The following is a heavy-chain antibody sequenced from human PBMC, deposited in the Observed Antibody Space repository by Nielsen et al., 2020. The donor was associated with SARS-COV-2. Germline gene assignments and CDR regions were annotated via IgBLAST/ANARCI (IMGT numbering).Heavy chain of an antibody. J-gene: IGHJ1*01. V-gene: IGHV3-53*05. CDR2: IYSGGST. CDR3: AKNPYCGGDCYSEYFQH. CDR1: GFTVSSNY. Sequence: GESLKISCAASGFTVSSNYMSWVRQAPGKGLEWVSVIYSGGSTYYADSVKGRFTISRDNSKNTLYLQMNSLRAEDTAVYYCAKNPYCGGDCYSEYFQHWGQGTLVTVSS. D-gene: IGHD2-21*02.